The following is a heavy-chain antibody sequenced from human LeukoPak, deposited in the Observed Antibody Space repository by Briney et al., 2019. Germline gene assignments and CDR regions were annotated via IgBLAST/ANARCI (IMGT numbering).Heavy chain of an antibody. CDR2: INPSGGAT. Sequence: ASVKVSCKASGYTFTIYYMHWVRQAPGQGLEWMGIINPSGGATTYAQQFQDRVTMTRDTSTSTVYMELSSLRSEDTAVYYCARGRTLFGYWGQGTLVTVSS. J-gene: IGHJ4*02. CDR3: ARGRTLFGY. V-gene: IGHV1-46*01. CDR1: GYTFTIYY.